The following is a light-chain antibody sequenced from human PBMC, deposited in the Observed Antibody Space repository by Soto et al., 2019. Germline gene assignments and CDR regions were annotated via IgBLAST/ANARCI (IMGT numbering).Light chain of an antibody. Sequence: EIVLTQSPGTLSLSPGERATLSCRASQGVSSSNLAWYQQKPGQAPRLLIYDASSRAPGIPDRFSGSGSGTDFTLTISRLEPEDFAVYYCQQYGISPQTFGRGTNLEIK. CDR3: QQYGISPQT. J-gene: IGKJ2*01. CDR2: DAS. V-gene: IGKV3-20*01. CDR1: QGVSSSN.